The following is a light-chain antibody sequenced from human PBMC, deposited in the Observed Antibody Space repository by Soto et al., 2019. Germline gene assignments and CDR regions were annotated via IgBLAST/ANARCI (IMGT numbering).Light chain of an antibody. Sequence: DIVMTQSPLSLPVTPGEPASISCRSSQSLLHSNGYNYLDWYLQKPGQSPQLLIYWGSNRASGVPDRFSGSASGTDFTLKINRVEAEDVGVYFCMQGLQSAPTFGQGTKVEIK. CDR2: WGS. CDR1: QSLLHSNGYNY. J-gene: IGKJ1*01. CDR3: MQGLQSAPT. V-gene: IGKV2-28*01.